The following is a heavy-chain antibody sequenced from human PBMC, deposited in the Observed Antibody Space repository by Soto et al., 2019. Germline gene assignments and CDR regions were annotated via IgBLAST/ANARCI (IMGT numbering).Heavy chain of an antibody. J-gene: IGHJ4*02. CDR1: GGSISSYY. Sequence: SETLSLTCTVSGGSISSYYWSWIRQPPEKGLEWIGYIYYSGSTNYNPSLKSRVTISVDTSKNQFSLKLSSVTAADTAVYYCARELEPNPYSGSGGFDYWGPGTLVTGSS. D-gene: IGHD3-10*01. CDR3: ARELEPNPYSGSGGFDY. V-gene: IGHV4-59*01. CDR2: IYYSGST.